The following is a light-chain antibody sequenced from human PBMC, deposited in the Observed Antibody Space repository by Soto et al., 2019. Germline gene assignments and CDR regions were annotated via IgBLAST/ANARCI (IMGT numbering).Light chain of an antibody. Sequence: QLVLTQSSSASASLGSSVKLTCTLSSGHSSYIIAWHQQQPGKAPRYLMKLESSGSYNKGSGVPDRFSGSSSGADRYLTISHHQFEDEADYYCETWDSNTRVFGAGTKLTVL. J-gene: IGLJ3*02. CDR3: ETWDSNTRV. CDR1: SGHSSYI. V-gene: IGLV4-60*02. CDR2: LESSGSY.